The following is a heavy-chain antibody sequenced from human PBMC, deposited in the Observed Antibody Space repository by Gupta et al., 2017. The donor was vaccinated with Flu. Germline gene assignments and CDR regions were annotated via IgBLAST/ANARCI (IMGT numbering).Heavy chain of an antibody. CDR3: VRDHDFWRSYFGDGFDI. V-gene: IGHV3-33*01. J-gene: IGHJ3*02. Sequence: VRQAPGKGLEWVATVWHDGSNRDYADSVKGRFTISRDNSKNTLYLQMNSLRAEDAAVYYCVRDHDFWRSYFGDGFDIWGQGTRVAVSS. D-gene: IGHD3-3*01. CDR2: VWHDGSNR.